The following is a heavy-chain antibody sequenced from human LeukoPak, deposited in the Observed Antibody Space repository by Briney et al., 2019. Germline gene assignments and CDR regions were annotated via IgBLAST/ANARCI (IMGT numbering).Heavy chain of an antibody. D-gene: IGHD5-18*01. Sequence: SETLSLTCTVSGGSISSYYWSWIREPPGKGREWIRYIYYSGSTNSNPSLTSRVPISVDTSKHQFSLKLSSVTAADTAVSYCARDYLGYSYDRFFDYWGQGTLVTVSS. J-gene: IGHJ4*02. CDR2: IYYSGST. CDR3: ARDYLGYSYDRFFDY. CDR1: GGSISSYY. V-gene: IGHV4-59*01.